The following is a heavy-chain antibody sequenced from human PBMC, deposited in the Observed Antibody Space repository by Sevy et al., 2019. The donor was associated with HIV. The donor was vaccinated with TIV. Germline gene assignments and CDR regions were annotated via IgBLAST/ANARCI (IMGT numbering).Heavy chain of an antibody. J-gene: IGHJ6*02. CDR3: ASLGYCRGGSCYSYCHYGMDV. CDR1: GFTFSSYA. Sequence: GGSLRLSCAASGFTFSSYAMHWVRQAPGKGLEWVAVISYDGSNKYYADSVKGRFTISRDNSKNTLYLQMNSLRAEDTAVYYSASLGYCRGGSCYSYCHYGMDVWGQGTTVTVSS. CDR2: ISYDGSNK. V-gene: IGHV3-30-3*01. D-gene: IGHD2-15*01.